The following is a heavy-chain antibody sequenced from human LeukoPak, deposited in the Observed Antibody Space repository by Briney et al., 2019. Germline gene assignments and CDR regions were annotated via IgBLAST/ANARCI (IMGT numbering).Heavy chain of an antibody. J-gene: IGHJ6*02. Sequence: GGSLRLSCAASGFSFGSYGMSWVRQAPGKGLEWVSYISDGGSTIYYADSVKGRFTISRDNAKNSLYLQMNSLRAEDTAVYYCARVGPVVVVGSTRNYYYGMDVWGQGTTVTVSS. V-gene: IGHV3-48*04. CDR1: GFSFGSYG. D-gene: IGHD2-15*01. CDR3: ARVGPVVVVGSTRNYYYGMDV. CDR2: ISDGGSTI.